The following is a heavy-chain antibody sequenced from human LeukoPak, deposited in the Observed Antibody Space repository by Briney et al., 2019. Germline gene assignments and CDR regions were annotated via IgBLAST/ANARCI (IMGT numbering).Heavy chain of an antibody. J-gene: IGHJ5*02. Sequence: GGSLRLSCAASGFTFSDYYMSWIRQAPRKGLEWLSYITTSSDYTYYADSVKGRFTISRDNAKNSLYLQMNSLRAEDTAVYYCAREGVDWFDPWGQGTLVTVSS. V-gene: IGHV3-11*06. D-gene: IGHD2-15*01. CDR2: ITTSSDYT. CDR1: GFTFSDYY. CDR3: AREGVDWFDP.